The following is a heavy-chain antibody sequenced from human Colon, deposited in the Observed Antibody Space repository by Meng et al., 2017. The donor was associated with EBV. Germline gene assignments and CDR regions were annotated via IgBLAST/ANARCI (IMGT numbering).Heavy chain of an antibody. Sequence: QAPLKESGPGLVEPSQTLSITCTVSGGSMSSGNYSWSWIRQPPGKGLEWIGYIHHSGSAYYNPSLKSRVSISVDTSKNQFSLNLNSMTAADTAVYYCASFDHIPRRNYFDYWGQGTLVTVSS. D-gene: IGHD2-21*01. CDR1: GGSMSSGNYS. CDR2: IHHSGSA. J-gene: IGHJ4*02. V-gene: IGHV4-30-4*01. CDR3: ASFDHIPRRNYFDY.